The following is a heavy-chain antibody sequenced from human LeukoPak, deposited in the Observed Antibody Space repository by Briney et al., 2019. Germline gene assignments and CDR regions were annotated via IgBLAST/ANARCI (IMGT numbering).Heavy chain of an antibody. J-gene: IGHJ4*02. V-gene: IGHV3-33*01. CDR2: IWYDGSNK. D-gene: IGHD5-18*01. CDR1: GFTFSSYG. CDR3: ARDSLYGSWIQLWSPIGYFDY. Sequence: GGSLRLSCAASGFTFSSYGMHWVRQAPGKGLEWVAVIWYDGSNKYYADSVKGRFTISRDNSKNTLYLQTNSLRAEDTAVYYCARDSLYGSWIQLWSPIGYFDYWGQGTLVTVSS.